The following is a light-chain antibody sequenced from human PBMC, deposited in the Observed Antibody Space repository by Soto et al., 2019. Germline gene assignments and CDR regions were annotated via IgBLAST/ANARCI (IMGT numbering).Light chain of an antibody. V-gene: IGLV2-14*01. CDR1: SSDVGGYNH. Sequence: QSALTQPASVSGSPGQSITISCTGTSSDVGGYNHVSWYQQYPGKAPKLMIYDVTNRPSGVSNRFSGSKSGNTASLTISGLQAEDEADYYCSSSTSSSILFGTGTKLTVL. J-gene: IGLJ1*01. CDR3: SSSTSSSIL. CDR2: DVT.